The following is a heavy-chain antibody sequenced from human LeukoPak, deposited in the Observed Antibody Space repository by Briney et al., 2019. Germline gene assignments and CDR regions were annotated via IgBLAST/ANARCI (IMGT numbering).Heavy chain of an antibody. CDR2: IRQDGDTK. CDR3: ARSLPYGTTWYGRSDF. V-gene: IGHV3-7*03. CDR1: GFTFSSYA. J-gene: IGHJ4*02. Sequence: GGSLRLPCAASGFTFSSYAMSWVRQAPGKGLEWVANIRQDGDTKHYVDSVKGRFTISRDNAMNSLYLQMNSLRAEDTAIYYCARSLPYGTTWYGRSDFWGQGTLVTVSS. D-gene: IGHD6-13*01.